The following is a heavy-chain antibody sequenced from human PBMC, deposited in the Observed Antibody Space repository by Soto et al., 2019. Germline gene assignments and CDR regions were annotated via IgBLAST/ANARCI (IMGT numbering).Heavy chain of an antibody. CDR3: ARDAAIGTSDY. J-gene: IGHJ4*02. V-gene: IGHV1-18*01. Sequence: QVQLVQSGAEVKKPGASVKVSCKASGYTFTSYGISWVRQAPGQGLEWMGWISAYNGNTKYAQKLQGRVTMTTHTATSTAYMELRSLSADDTAVYYCARDAAIGTSDYWGQGTRVTASS. CDR2: ISAYNGNT. D-gene: IGHD1-1*01. CDR1: GYTFTSYG.